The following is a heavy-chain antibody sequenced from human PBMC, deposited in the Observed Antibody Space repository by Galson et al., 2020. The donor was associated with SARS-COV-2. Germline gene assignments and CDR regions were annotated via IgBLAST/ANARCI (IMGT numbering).Heavy chain of an antibody. V-gene: IGHV3-21*01. CDR3: AREPKPGIAVAGTIDYGMDV. Sequence: GESLKISCTASGFTFSSYSMNWVRQAPGKGLEWVSSISSSSSYIYYADSVKGRFTISRDNAKNSLYLQMNSLRAEDTAVYYCAREPKPGIAVAGTIDYGMDVWGQGTTVTVSS. CDR2: ISSSSSYI. J-gene: IGHJ6*02. D-gene: IGHD6-19*01. CDR1: GFTFSSYS.